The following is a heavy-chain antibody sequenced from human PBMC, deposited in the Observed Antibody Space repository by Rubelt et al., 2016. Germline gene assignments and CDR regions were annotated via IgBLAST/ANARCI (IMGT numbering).Heavy chain of an antibody. Sequence: EVQLVESGGGVVQPGGSLRLSCAASGFTFSTYAMTWVRQAPGKGLEWVSGISPSATGTYYADSVKGRFTISRDNSKNTLFLQMNSLRAEDTAVYYCATQYVGVAFYFDDWGQGTPVTVSS. CDR2: ISPSATGT. D-gene: IGHD2-2*01. J-gene: IGHJ4*02. CDR1: GFTFSTYA. CDR3: ATQYVGVAFYFDD. V-gene: IGHV3-23*04.